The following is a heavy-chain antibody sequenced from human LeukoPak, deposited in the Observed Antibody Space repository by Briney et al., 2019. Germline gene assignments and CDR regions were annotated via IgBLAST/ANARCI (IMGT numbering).Heavy chain of an antibody. CDR3: ARGGGYSGYDPSFDY. D-gene: IGHD5-12*01. V-gene: IGHV4-30-2*01. CDR2: TYHSGST. Sequence: SETLSLTCTVSGGSISSGGYYWSWIRQPPGKGLEWIGYTYHSGSTYYNPSLKSRVTISVDRSKNQFSLKLSSVTAADTAVYYCARGGGYSGYDPSFDYWGQGTLVTVSS. J-gene: IGHJ4*02. CDR1: GGSISSGGYY.